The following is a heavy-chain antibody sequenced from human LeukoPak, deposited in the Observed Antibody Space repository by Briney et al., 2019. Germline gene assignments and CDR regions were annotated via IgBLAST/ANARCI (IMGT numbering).Heavy chain of an antibody. CDR3: TRAPLYGSGRGTDY. V-gene: IGHV3-64*01. CDR2: ISPNGDNT. CDR1: GFTFSTYA. D-gene: IGHD6-19*01. Sequence: GGSLRLSCVASGFTFSTYAMHWVRQALGKGLEFVSAISPNGDNTYYTNSVRGRFTISRDNSRNTLYLQMGSLRTEDMAVYYCTRAPLYGSGRGTDYWGQGTLVTVPS. J-gene: IGHJ4*02.